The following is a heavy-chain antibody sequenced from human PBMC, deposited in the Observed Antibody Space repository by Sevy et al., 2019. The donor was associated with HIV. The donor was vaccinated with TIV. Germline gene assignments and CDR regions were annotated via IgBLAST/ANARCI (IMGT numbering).Heavy chain of an antibody. V-gene: IGHV5-51*01. J-gene: IGHJ4*02. D-gene: IGHD6-13*01. CDR3: ARGLRSWYFDY. CDR2: IYPDDSHT. CDR1: GYSFSSYW. Sequence: GESLKISCKGSGYSFSSYWIGWVRQMPGKGLEWMGIIYPDDSHTRYSQSFQGQITISADKSISTAYLQWSSLKASDTAMYYCARGLRSWYFDYWGQGTLVTVSS.